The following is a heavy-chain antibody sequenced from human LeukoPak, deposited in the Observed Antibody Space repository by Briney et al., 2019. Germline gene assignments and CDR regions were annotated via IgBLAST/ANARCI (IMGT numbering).Heavy chain of an antibody. CDR1: GFTVNSNY. V-gene: IGHV3-53*01. J-gene: IGHJ4*02. CDR3: ARGGGYYPIDY. CDR2: LYSDGRT. Sequence: GGSLRLSCAASGFTVNSNYMNWVRQAPGKGLEWVSVLYSDGRTYYADSVKGRFTISRDTSKNTLYLQVNSLRAEDTAVYYCARGGGYYPIDYWGQGTLVTISS. D-gene: IGHD2-15*01.